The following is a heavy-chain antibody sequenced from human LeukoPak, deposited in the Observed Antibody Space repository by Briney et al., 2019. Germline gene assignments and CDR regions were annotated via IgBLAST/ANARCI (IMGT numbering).Heavy chain of an antibody. CDR3: ARDLGTMVRGVG. J-gene: IGHJ4*02. Sequence: PSETLSLTCTVSGDSISSSSYYWGWIRQPPGKGLEWIGSIYYSGSTYYNPSLKSRVTISVDTSKNQFSLKLSSVTAADTAVYYCARDLGTMVRGVGWGQGTLVTVSS. CDR2: IYYSGST. V-gene: IGHV4-39*07. CDR1: GDSISSSSYY. D-gene: IGHD3-10*01.